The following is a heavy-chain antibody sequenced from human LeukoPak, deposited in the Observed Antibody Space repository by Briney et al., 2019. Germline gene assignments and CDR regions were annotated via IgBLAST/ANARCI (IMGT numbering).Heavy chain of an antibody. CDR3: ARRLREVPDAFDI. V-gene: IGHV4-30-2*02. J-gene: IGHJ3*02. D-gene: IGHD1-26*01. Sequence: SETLSLTCTVSGGSISSGGYYWSWVRQPPGKGLEWIGYIYHSGSTYYNPSLKSRVTISVGTSKNQFSLKLSSVTAADTAVYYCARRLREVPDAFDIWGQGTMITVSS. CDR2: IYHSGST. CDR1: GGSISSGGYY.